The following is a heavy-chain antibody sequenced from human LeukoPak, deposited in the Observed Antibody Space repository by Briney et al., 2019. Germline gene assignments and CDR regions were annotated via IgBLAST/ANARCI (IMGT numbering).Heavy chain of an antibody. CDR3: ARGFSLAAQNIWYNWFDP. J-gene: IGHJ5*02. D-gene: IGHD6-6*01. Sequence: ASVKVSCKASGYSFTSNYIHWVRQAPGQGLEWMGMIYPRDGSTSYAQEFQGRVTVTRDTSTSTVHMELSGLRSEDTAVYYCARGFSLAAQNIWYNWFDPWGQGTLVTVSS. CDR2: IYPRDGST. CDR1: GYSFTSNY. V-gene: IGHV1-46*01.